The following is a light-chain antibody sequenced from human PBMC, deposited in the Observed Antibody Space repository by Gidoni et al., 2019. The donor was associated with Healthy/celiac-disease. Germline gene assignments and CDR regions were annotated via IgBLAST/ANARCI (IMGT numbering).Light chain of an antibody. CDR1: QSVSSSY. V-gene: IGKV3-20*01. Sequence: DIVLTQSPGTLSLSPGERATLSCRASQSVSSSYLAGYQQKPGQAPRLLIYGASSRATGIPDRFSGTGSGTDFTLTVSRLEPEDFAVYYCQQYDSSPVTFGQGTKVEIK. CDR2: GAS. J-gene: IGKJ1*01. CDR3: QQYDSSPVT.